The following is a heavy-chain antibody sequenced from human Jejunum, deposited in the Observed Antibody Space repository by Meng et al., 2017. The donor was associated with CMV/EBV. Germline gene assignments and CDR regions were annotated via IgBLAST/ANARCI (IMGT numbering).Heavy chain of an antibody. J-gene: IGHJ4*02. CDR2: FSRGGEST. D-gene: IGHD5-24*01. V-gene: IGHV3-23*01. CDR1: GFTFSSHA. CDR3: AKGSRDGFNGLFDY. Sequence: SGFTFSSHAMSWFRQAPGKGLEWVSGFSRGGESTHYADSVRGRFTISRDNSKSTLYLQLSSLRAEDTALYYCAKGSRDGFNGLFDYWGQGALVTVS.